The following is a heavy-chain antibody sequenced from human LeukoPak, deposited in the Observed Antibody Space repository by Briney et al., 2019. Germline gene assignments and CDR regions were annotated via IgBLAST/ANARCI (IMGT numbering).Heavy chain of an antibody. CDR3: AKGLIEYGSSGLIFDY. CDR1: GFTFSSYS. D-gene: IGHD6-6*01. V-gene: IGHV3-23*01. CDR2: ISGSGGST. J-gene: IGHJ4*02. Sequence: GGSLRLSCTASGFTFSSYSINWVRQAPGKGLEWVSAISGSGGSTYYAASVKGRFTISRDNPKNTLYLQMNSLRAEDTAVYYCAKGLIEYGSSGLIFDYWGQGTLVTVSS.